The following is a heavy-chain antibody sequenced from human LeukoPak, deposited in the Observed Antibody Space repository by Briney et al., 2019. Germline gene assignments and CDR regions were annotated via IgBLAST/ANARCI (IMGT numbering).Heavy chain of an antibody. Sequence: GGSLRLSCAASGFTFSSYAMSWVRQAPGKGLEWVSAISGSGGSTYYADSVKGRFTISRDNSKNTLYLQMNSLRAEDTAVYYCAKDQLSYYDSSGYYKDWGQGTLVTVSS. CDR2: ISGSGGST. D-gene: IGHD3-22*01. V-gene: IGHV3-23*01. CDR1: GFTFSSYA. J-gene: IGHJ4*02. CDR3: AKDQLSYYDSSGYYKD.